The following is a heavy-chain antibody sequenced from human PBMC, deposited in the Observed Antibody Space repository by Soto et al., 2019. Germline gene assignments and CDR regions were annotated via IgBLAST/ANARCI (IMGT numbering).Heavy chain of an antibody. V-gene: IGHV3-15*01. D-gene: IGHD3-22*01. CDR3: TTAQYYDSSGYYYYYYGMDV. CDR1: GFTFSNAW. J-gene: IGHJ6*02. Sequence: GGSLRLSCAASGFTFSNAWMSWVRQAPGKGLEWVGRIKSKTDGGTTDYAAPVKGRFTISRDDSKNTLYLQMNSLKTEDTAVYYCTTAQYYDSSGYYYYYYGMDVWGQGTTVTVSS. CDR2: IKSKTDGGTT.